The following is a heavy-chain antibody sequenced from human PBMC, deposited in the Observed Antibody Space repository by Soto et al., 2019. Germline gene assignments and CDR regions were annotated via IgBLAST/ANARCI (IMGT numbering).Heavy chain of an antibody. CDR2: ITSDTKTI. J-gene: IGHJ4*02. CDR1: GFKLSIYS. Sequence: EVQLVESGGALVQPGGSLRLSCAASGFKLSIYSMNWVRQAPGKGLEWSAYITSDTKTIKYGDSVKGRFTISRDNAKNSEYLQMNDLSDEDTAVYYCARSVEGHFDYWGQGTVVTVSS. CDR3: ARSVEGHFDY. D-gene: IGHD6-19*01. V-gene: IGHV3-48*02.